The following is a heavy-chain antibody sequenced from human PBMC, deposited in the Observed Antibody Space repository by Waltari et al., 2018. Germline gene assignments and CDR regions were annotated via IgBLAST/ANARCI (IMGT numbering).Heavy chain of an antibody. V-gene: IGHV4-34*01. Sequence: QVQLQQWGAGLLKPSETLSLTCTVHGGSFSQYYWSWIPQPPGKGRQWMGESKNSGISNYYPSPKGRVTISVATPKNQWYLEMSSVTAADTAVYYCARGLYQYGSGHYYGYWGQGALVTVSS. J-gene: IGHJ4*02. D-gene: IGHD3-10*01. CDR1: GGSFSQYY. CDR2: SKNSGIS. CDR3: ARGLYQYGSGHYYGY.